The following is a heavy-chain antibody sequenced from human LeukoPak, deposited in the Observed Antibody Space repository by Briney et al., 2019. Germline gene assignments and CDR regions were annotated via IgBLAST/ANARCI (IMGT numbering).Heavy chain of an antibody. Sequence: GGSLRLSCAASGFTFSSYGMSWVRQAPGKGLEWVSAISGSGGSTYYADSVKGRSTISRDNSKNTLYLQMNSLRAEDTAVYYCARDSGNYLDAFDIWGQGTMVTVSS. D-gene: IGHD1-7*01. CDR2: ISGSGGST. CDR1: GFTFSSYG. V-gene: IGHV3-23*01. J-gene: IGHJ3*02. CDR3: ARDSGNYLDAFDI.